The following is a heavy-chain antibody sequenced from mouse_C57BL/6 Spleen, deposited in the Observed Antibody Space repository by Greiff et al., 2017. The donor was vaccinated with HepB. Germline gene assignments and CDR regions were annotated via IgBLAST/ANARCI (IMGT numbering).Heavy chain of an antibody. CDR2: IDPETGGT. J-gene: IGHJ3*01. D-gene: IGHD2-4*01. Sequence: VQLQQSGAELVRPGASVTLSCKASGYTFTDYEMHWVKQTPVHGLEWIGAIDPETGGTAYNQKFKGKAILTADKSSSTAYMELRSLTSEDSAVYYCTRGDYDYDGGPWFAYWGQGTLVTVSA. CDR3: TRGDYDYDGGPWFAY. CDR1: GYTFTDYE. V-gene: IGHV1-15*01.